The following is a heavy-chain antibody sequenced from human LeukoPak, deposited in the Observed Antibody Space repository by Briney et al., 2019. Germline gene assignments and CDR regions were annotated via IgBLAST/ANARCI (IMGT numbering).Heavy chain of an antibody. Sequence: ASVKVSCKASGGTFSSYAISWVRQAPGQGLEWMGGIIPIFGTANYAQKFQGRVTITADKSTSTAYMELRSLRSDDTAVYYCALKWGLNAFDIWGQGTMVTVSS. D-gene: IGHD1-26*01. V-gene: IGHV1-69*06. CDR1: GGTFSSYA. J-gene: IGHJ3*02. CDR3: ALKWGLNAFDI. CDR2: IIPIFGTA.